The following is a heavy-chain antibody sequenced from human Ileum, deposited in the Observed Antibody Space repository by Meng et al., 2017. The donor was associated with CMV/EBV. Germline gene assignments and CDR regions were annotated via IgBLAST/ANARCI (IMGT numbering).Heavy chain of an antibody. CDR2: ISSGSSST. D-gene: IGHD3-9*01. Sequence: GESLKISCAASGFTFSSHAMSWVRQAPGKGLEWVSLISSGSSSTYYVDSVKGRFTISRDSSKNTLYLQMNSLRVEDTATYYCAKDRRATLSSIVGLDYWGQRTVVTVSS. CDR3: AKDRRATLSSIVGLDY. V-gene: IGHV3-23*03. J-gene: IGHJ4*02. CDR1: GFTFSSHA.